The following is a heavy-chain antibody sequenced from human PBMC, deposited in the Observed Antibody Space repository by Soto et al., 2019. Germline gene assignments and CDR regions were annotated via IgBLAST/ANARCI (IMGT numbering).Heavy chain of an antibody. D-gene: IGHD3-16*01. CDR1: GYTFTSYG. CDR3: ARDWEMTTIGGGDAFDI. CDR2: ISAYNGNT. V-gene: IGHV1-18*01. J-gene: IGHJ3*02. Sequence: GASVKVSCKASGYTFTSYGISWVRQAPGRGLEWMGWISAYNGNTNYAQKLQGRVTMTTDTSTSTAYMELRSLRSDDTAVYYCARDWEMTTIGGGDAFDIWGQGTMVTVSS.